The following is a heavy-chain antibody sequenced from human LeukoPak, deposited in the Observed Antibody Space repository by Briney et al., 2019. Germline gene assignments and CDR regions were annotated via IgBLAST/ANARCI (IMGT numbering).Heavy chain of an antibody. Sequence: ASVKVSCKASGGTFSSYAISWVRQAPGQGLEWMGGIIPIFGTANYAQKFQGRVTITADESTSTAYMELSSLRSEDTAVYYCARDYDSSSWYADYHYYGMDVWGQGTTVTVSS. D-gene: IGHD6-13*01. CDR2: IIPIFGTA. J-gene: IGHJ6*02. CDR3: ARDYDSSSWYADYHYYGMDV. CDR1: GGTFSSYA. V-gene: IGHV1-69*13.